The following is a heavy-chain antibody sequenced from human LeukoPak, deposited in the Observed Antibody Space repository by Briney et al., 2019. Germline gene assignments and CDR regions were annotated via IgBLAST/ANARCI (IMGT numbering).Heavy chain of an antibody. CDR3: ATETNGRHYDY. CDR2: IGPTGFDR. Sequence: GGSLRLSCTTSGLTFSTSGFNWVRQAPGKGLEWVASIGPTGFDRYHADSIKGRFTISRDNANNLLYLQMDSLRAEDTAVYYCATETNGRHYDYWGQGTLHTVSS. J-gene: IGHJ4*02. CDR1: GLTFSTSG. D-gene: IGHD1-14*01. V-gene: IGHV3-21*06.